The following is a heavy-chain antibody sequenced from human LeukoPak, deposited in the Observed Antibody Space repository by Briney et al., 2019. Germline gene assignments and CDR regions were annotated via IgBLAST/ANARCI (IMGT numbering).Heavy chain of an antibody. Sequence: GGSLRLSCSASGLTFSSHAMHWVRQAPGKGLEYVSGISNDGGGTCYADSVKGRCTISRDNSKDTLYLQMSSLRPEDTGMYYWVKDLSGSWAFDYWGQGTLVTVPS. CDR2: ISNDGGGT. J-gene: IGHJ4*02. CDR3: VKDLSGSWAFDY. D-gene: IGHD6-13*01. V-gene: IGHV3-64D*06. CDR1: GLTFSSHA.